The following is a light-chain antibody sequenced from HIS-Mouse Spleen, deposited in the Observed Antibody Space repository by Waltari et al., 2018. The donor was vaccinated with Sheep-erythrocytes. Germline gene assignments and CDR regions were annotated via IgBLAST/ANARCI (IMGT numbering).Light chain of an antibody. Sequence: QSALTQPRSVSGSPGQSVTISCTGTSSDVGGYNYVSWYQQHPGKAPKLMIYEVSKRPSGVPERFSGAKSGNTASLTISWLQAEDEADYYCCSYAGSYNHVFATGTKVTVL. CDR3: CSYAGSYNHV. V-gene: IGLV2-11*01. J-gene: IGLJ1*01. CDR2: EVS. CDR1: SSDVGGYNY.